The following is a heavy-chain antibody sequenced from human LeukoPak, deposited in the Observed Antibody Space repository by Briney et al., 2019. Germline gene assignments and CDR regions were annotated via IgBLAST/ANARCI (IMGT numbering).Heavy chain of an antibody. V-gene: IGHV4-34*01. CDR1: GGSFNGYY. CDR2: INHSGST. D-gene: IGHD6-19*01. J-gene: IGHJ6*02. Sequence: SETLSLTCAVYGGSFNGYYWSWIRQPPGKGLEWIGEINHSGSTNYNPSLKSRVTISVDTSKNQFSLKLSSVTAADTAVYYCARGKQWRYYYYGMDVWGQGTTVTVSS. CDR3: ARGKQWRYYYYGMDV.